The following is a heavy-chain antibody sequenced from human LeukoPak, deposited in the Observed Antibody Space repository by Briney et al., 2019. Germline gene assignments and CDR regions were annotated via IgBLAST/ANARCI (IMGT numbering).Heavy chain of an antibody. CDR2: IYSDGNT. CDR3: AGAQGISARW. V-gene: IGHV3-53*01. CDR1: GLTVSSNY. J-gene: IGHJ4*02. Sequence: GGSLRLSCAASGLTVSSNYMNWVRQAPGKGLEWVSVIYSDGNTYYADSVKGRFTISRDNSKNTLYLQTNSLRAEDTAVYYCAGAQGISARWWGQGTLVTVSS. D-gene: IGHD6-6*01.